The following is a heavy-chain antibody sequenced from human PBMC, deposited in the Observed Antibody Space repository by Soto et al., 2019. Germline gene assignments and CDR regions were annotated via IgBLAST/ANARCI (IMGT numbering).Heavy chain of an antibody. CDR1: GYTFTSYY. V-gene: IGHV1-46*01. Sequence: ASVKVSCKASGYTFTSYYMHWVRQAPGQGLEWMGIINPSGGSTSYAQKFQGRVTMTRDTSTGTVYMELSSLRSEDTAVYYCASSSSFDAFDIWGQGTMVTVSS. CDR3: ASSSSFDAFDI. CDR2: INPSGGST. J-gene: IGHJ3*02. D-gene: IGHD6-13*01.